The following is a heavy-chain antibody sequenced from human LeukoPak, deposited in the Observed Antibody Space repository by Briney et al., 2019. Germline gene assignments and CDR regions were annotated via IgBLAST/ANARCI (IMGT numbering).Heavy chain of an antibody. CDR1: GYTFTAYF. CDR2: INPNSGGT. V-gene: IGHV1-2*02. D-gene: IGHD1-26*01. CDR3: ASELSNREDFDY. Sequence: ASVKVSCKASGYTFTAYFMHWVRQAPGQGLEWMGWINPNSGGTNYAQKFQGRVTMTRDTSITTAYMEVSSLQSDDTAVYYCASELSNREDFDYWGQGTLVTVSS. J-gene: IGHJ4*02.